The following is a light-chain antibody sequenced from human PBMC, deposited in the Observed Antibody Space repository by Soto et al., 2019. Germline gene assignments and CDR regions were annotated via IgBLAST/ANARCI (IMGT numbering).Light chain of an antibody. CDR3: QQYYSTPLT. CDR1: RSVLYSSNNKNY. J-gene: IGKJ4*01. CDR2: WAS. Sequence: DIVMTQSPATLAVSLGEGAIINCKCSRSVLYSSNNKNYLAWYQQKPGQPPKLLIYWASTRESGVPARFSGSGSGTDFTLTISSLQAEDVAVYYCQQYYSTPLTFGGGTKVDIK. V-gene: IGKV4-1*01.